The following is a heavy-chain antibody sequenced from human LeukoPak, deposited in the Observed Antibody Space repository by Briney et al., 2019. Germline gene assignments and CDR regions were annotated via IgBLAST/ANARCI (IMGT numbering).Heavy chain of an antibody. CDR1: GFTFDDYA. CDR2: ISWNSGSI. D-gene: IGHD6-19*01. J-gene: IGHJ4*02. V-gene: IGHV3-9*01. Sequence: GGSLRLSCAASGFTFDDYAMHWVRQAPGKGLEWVSGISWNSGSIGYADSVKGRFTISRDNAKNSLYLQMNSLRAKDTALYYCAKVDSSGWYWGFDYWGQGTLVTVSS. CDR3: AKVDSSGWYWGFDY.